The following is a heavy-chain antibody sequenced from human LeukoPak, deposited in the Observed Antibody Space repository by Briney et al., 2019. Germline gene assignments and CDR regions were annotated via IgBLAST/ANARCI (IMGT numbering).Heavy chain of an antibody. Sequence: SETLSLTCTVSGGSISSYYWSWIRQPAGKGLEWIGRIHTSGSTNYNPSLKSRVTMSVDTSKNQFSLKLSSVTAADTAVYYCARRKSRTWIQLWFDYWGQGTLVTVSS. J-gene: IGHJ4*02. CDR1: GGSISSYY. D-gene: IGHD5-18*01. CDR2: IHTSGST. V-gene: IGHV4-4*07. CDR3: ARRKSRTWIQLWFDY.